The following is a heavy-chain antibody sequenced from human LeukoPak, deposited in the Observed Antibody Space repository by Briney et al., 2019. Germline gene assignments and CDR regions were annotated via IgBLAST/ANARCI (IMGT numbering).Heavy chain of an antibody. CDR2: IYYSGST. CDR3: ARVKSERTRGYYDSSGYSRFDI. CDR1: GGSISSSSYY. V-gene: IGHV4-39*07. D-gene: IGHD3-22*01. J-gene: IGHJ3*02. Sequence: SETLSLTCTVSGGSISSSSYYWGWIRQPPGKGLEWIGSIYYSGSTYYNPSLKSRVTISVDTSKNQFSLKLSSVTAADTAVYYCARVKSERTRGYYDSSGYSRFDIWGQGTMVTVSS.